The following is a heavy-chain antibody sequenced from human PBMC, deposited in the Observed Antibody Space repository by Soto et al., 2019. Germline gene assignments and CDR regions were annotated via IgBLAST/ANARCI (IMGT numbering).Heavy chain of an antibody. CDR3: ARRSTISRGFDY. Sequence: QLQLRESGPGLVKPSETLSLTCTVSGGSIISNNHYWGWIRQPPGKGLEWIGNIYYSGTTYYNPSLKSRVTMSVDTSKGQFSLKLSSMTVADTAVYFCARRSTISRGFDYWGQGTLVNVSS. CDR2: IYYSGTT. J-gene: IGHJ4*02. V-gene: IGHV4-39*01. D-gene: IGHD3-9*01. CDR1: GGSIISNNHY.